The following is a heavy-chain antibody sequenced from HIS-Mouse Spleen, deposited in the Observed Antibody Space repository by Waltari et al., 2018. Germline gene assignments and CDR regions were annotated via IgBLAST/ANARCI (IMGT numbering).Heavy chain of an antibody. CDR3: ASHHIAALDY. CDR1: GFTFCIYA. D-gene: IGHD6-6*01. Sequence: QVQLLVSGGGVVQPVSSLRLACAASGFTFCIYAMHWFRQAPGKGLEWVAVISYDGSNKYYADSVKGRFTISRDNSKNTLYLQMHRLRAEDSAVYYCASHHIAALDYWGQGTLVTVSS. CDR2: ISYDGSNK. V-gene: IGHV3-30-3*02. J-gene: IGHJ4*02.